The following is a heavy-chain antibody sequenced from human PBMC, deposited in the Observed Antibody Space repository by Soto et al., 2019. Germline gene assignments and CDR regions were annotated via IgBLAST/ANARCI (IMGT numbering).Heavy chain of an antibody. CDR3: ARGAQGFFPVSGIYFYFDH. CDR2: VHPDSGDT. Sequence: GASVKVSCKTSGYIFTDHLIHWVRQSPGQGLQWVGWVHPDSGDTNVAQAFQDRVTMTADTSITTAYMDLARLRPDDTAIFYCARGAQGFFPVSGIYFYFDHWGQGTPVTVSS. V-gene: IGHV1-2*02. D-gene: IGHD3-22*01. CDR1: GYIFTDHL. J-gene: IGHJ4*02.